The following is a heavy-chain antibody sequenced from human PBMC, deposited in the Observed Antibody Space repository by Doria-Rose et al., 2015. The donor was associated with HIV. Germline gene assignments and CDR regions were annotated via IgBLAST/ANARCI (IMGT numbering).Heavy chain of an antibody. J-gene: IGHJ6*02. CDR1: GYTFTNYY. CDR2: INPSGGGT. Sequence: QVQLVQSGAEVKKPGASLKVSCKASGYTFTNYYMHWVRQAPGQGLEWMGIINPSGGGTTYARKFQGRVTMTRDTSTSTVYMEVKSLRSEDTAVYYCARRAVAGTDYYYYNGMDVWGQGTTVTVSS. V-gene: IGHV1-46*01. D-gene: IGHD6-19*01. CDR3: ARRAVAGTDYYYYNGMDV.